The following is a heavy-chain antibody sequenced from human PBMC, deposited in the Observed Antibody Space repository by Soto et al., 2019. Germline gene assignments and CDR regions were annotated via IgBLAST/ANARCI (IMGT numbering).Heavy chain of an antibody. CDR3: ARHPSPGIPYRYFDL. D-gene: IGHD1-20*01. CDR2: LYYSGSN. J-gene: IGHJ2*01. V-gene: IGHV4-59*01. Sequence: QVQLQESGPGLVRPSETLSLTCTVSYGSITSYYWSWIRQPPGKGLEWIGYLYYSGSNDYNPSHKSRLTISVDTSKSQFSLKLNSVTAADTAVYYCARHPSPGIPYRYFDLWGRGTLVTVSS. CDR1: YGSITSYY.